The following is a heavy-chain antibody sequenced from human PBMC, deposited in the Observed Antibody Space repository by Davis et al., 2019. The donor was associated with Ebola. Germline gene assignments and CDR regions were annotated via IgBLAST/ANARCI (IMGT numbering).Heavy chain of an antibody. D-gene: IGHD3-10*01. CDR2: ISWNSGSI. V-gene: IGHV3-9*01. CDR3: AKGFMVQGVIPYYYGMDV. J-gene: IGHJ6*02. Sequence: SLKTSCAASGFTFDDYAMHWVRQAPGKGLEWVSGISWNSGSIGYADSVKGRFTISRDNAKNSLYLQMNSLRAEDTALYYCAKGFMVQGVIPYYYGMDVWGQGTTVTVSS. CDR1: GFTFDDYA.